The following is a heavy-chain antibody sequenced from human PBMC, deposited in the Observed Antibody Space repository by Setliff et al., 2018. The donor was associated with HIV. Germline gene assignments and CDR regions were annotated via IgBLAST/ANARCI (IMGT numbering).Heavy chain of an antibody. D-gene: IGHD1-20*01. CDR1: GGSISSYY. CDR2: IYTSGST. CDR3: ARTVTGIPRYYYYYYYMDV. V-gene: IGHV4-4*08. Sequence: SETLSLTCTVSGGSISSYYWSWIRQPPGKGLEWIGYIYTSGSTNYNPSLKSRVTISVDTSKNQFSLKLSSVTAADTAVYYCARTVTGIPRYYYYYYYMDVWGKGTTVTVSS. J-gene: IGHJ6*03.